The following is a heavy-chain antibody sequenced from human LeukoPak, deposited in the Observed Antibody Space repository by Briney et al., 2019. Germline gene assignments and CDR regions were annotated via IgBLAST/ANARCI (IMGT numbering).Heavy chain of an antibody. CDR1: GFTFSSYW. J-gene: IGHJ4*02. D-gene: IGHD3-16*02. V-gene: IGHV3-7*03. Sequence: GGSLRLSCAASGFTFSSYWMSWVRQAPGKGLEWVANIKQDGSEKYYVDSVKGRFTISRDNAKNSLYLQMNSLKTEDTAVYYCTTDLRPGGVWGSYRYVDYWGQGTLVTVSS. CDR2: IKQDGSEK. CDR3: TTDLRPGGVWGSYRYVDY.